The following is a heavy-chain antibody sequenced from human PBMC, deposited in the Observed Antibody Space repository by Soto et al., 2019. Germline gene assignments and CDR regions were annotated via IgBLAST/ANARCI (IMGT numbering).Heavy chain of an antibody. V-gene: IGHV1-69*01. J-gene: IGHJ4*02. D-gene: IGHD2-2*01. Sequence: QVQLVQSGAEVKKPGSSVKVSCKASGGTFSSYAISWVRQAPGQGLEWMGGIIPIFGTANYAQKFRGRVTITADESTSTAYMELSSLRSEDTAVYYCARSANQLLMGEYYFDYWGQGTLVTVSS. CDR3: ARSANQLLMGEYYFDY. CDR2: IIPIFGTA. CDR1: GGTFSSYA.